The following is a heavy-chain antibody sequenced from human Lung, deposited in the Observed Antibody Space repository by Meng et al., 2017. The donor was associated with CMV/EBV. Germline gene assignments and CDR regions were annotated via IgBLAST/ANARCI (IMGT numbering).Heavy chain of an antibody. Sequence: SXXVSXXTSGDTFGYFAISWVRQAPGQGLEWMGGIIPLLTVKNYAQNFQGRVTISADKSTATVYLELTGLRPDDTAVYFCARDPTVAAAGSNYFDSWGQGTLVTVSS. CDR2: IIPLLTVK. CDR1: GDTFGYFA. D-gene: IGHD6-25*01. J-gene: IGHJ4*02. V-gene: IGHV1-69*10. CDR3: ARDPTVAAAGSNYFDS.